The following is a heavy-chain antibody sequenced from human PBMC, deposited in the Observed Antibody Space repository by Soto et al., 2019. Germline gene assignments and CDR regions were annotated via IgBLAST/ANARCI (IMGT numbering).Heavy chain of an antibody. CDR2: IYYSGST. CDR1: GGSISSGGYY. D-gene: IGHD3-16*01. J-gene: IGHJ5*02. Sequence: QVQLQESGPGLVKPSQTLSLTCTVSGGSISSGGYYWSWIRQHPGKGLEWIGSIYYSGSTYYNPSRRRQFTKSIATSKIPFSVKLSSVTAADTAVYSGARGGPPGGKGTLVPASP. V-gene: IGHV4-31*01. CDR3: ARGGPP.